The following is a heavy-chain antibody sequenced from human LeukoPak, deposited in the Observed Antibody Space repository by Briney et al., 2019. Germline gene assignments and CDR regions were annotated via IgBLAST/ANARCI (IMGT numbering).Heavy chain of an antibody. CDR3: ARDYGDYTAWSDY. CDR2: INPNSGGT. D-gene: IGHD4-17*01. V-gene: IGHV1-2*02. CDR1: GYTFTGYY. J-gene: IGHJ4*02. Sequence: ASVKVSCKASGYTFTGYYMHWVRQAPGQGLEWMGWINPNSGGTNYAQKFQGRVTMTRDTSISTAYMELRSLRSDDTAVYYCARDYGDYTAWSDYWGQGTLVTVSS.